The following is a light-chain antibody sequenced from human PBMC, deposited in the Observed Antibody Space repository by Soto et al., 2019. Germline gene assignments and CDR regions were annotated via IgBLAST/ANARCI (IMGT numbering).Light chain of an antibody. CDR3: QQYGTSPWT. V-gene: IGKV3-20*01. J-gene: IGKJ1*01. CDR1: QSVSSRY. CDR2: AAS. Sequence: EIVLTQSPGTLSVSPGERATLSCRASQSVSSRYVAWYQQKPGQAPRLLIYAASGRATGIPDRFSGSGSGTDFTLAISRRGPEDFGVYHCQQYGTSPWTFGQGTKVEIK.